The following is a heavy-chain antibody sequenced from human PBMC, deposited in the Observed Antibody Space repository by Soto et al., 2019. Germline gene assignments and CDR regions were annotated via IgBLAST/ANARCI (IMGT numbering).Heavy chain of an antibody. J-gene: IGHJ6*02. D-gene: IGHD1-26*01. CDR2: INAGNGNT. CDR1: GYPFTSYA. Sequence: ASVKVSSKASGYPFTSYAMHWVRQAPGQRLEWMGWINAGNGNTKYSQKFQGRVTITRDTSASTAYMELSSLRSEDTAVYYCARMGGSYYGMDVWGQGTTVTVS. V-gene: IGHV1-3*01. CDR3: ARMGGSYYGMDV.